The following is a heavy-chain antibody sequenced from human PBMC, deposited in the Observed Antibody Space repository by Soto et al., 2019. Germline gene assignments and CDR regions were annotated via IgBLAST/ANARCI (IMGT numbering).Heavy chain of an antibody. V-gene: IGHV3-53*04. CDR3: ARVKKLAALNGGYYFDY. CDR2: IYSGGST. D-gene: IGHD6-6*01. Sequence: EVQLVESGGGLVQPGGSLRLSCAASGFTVSSNYMSWVRQAPGKGLEWVSVIYSGGSTYYADSVKGRFTISRHNSKNTLYLQMNGLRAEDTAVYYCARVKKLAALNGGYYFDYWGQGTLVTVSS. J-gene: IGHJ4*02. CDR1: GFTVSSNY.